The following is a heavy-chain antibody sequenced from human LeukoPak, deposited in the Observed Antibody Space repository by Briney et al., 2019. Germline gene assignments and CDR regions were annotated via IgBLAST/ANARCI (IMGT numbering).Heavy chain of an antibody. J-gene: IGHJ4*02. CDR1: GFTFNKYA. V-gene: IGHV3-23*01. CDR3: AKGGGSYLYYFDS. CDR2: LSDSGGDI. D-gene: IGHD3-10*01. Sequence: SGGSLRLSCAASGFTFNKYALGWVRQAPGKGLEWVSGLSDSGGDIYYADSVKGRFTISRDNSKNTLFLQMDSLRAEDTAVYYCAKGGGSYLYYFDSWGQGTLVTVSS.